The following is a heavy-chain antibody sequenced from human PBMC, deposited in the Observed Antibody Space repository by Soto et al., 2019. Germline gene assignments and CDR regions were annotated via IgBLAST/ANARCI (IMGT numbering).Heavy chain of an antibody. CDR3: AKGLSVIQEWLIDGQ. CDR2: MSYDGNKK. CDR1: GFTLSSYG. J-gene: IGHJ4*02. D-gene: IGHD5-18*01. V-gene: IGHV3-30*18. Sequence: GGSLRLSCAVSGFTLSSYGIHWVRQAPGKGLEWVAFMSYDGNKKYYADSVKGRFTISRDNSKNTLYLQMDSLRAEDTAVYYCAKGLSVIQEWLIDGQRGQVTEVTVSS.